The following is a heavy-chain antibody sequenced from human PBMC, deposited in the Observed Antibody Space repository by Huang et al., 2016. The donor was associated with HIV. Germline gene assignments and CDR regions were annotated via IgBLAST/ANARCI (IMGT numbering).Heavy chain of an antibody. Sequence: QVQLEQWGAGLLKASETLSLTCAVYGGSFSGYYWNWLRQAPGKGLEWVGEINHSGNTNYHPSRKSRVNMSVDTSKSQFSLYLTSLSAADTGTYFCARRYNSRRDYWGRGTLVTVHS. CDR3: ARRYNSRRDY. D-gene: IGHD3-22*01. J-gene: IGHJ4*02. V-gene: IGHV4-34*02. CDR1: GGSFSGYY. CDR2: INHSGNT.